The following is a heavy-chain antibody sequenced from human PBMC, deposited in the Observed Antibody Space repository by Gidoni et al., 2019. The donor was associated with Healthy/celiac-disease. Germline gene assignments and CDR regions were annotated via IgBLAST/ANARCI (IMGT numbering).Heavy chain of an antibody. J-gene: IGHJ6*02. CDR3: ATDACSSTSCPRGLGYYYYGMDV. CDR1: GYTITELY. D-gene: IGHD2-2*01. Sequence: QVQLVQSGAEVKKPGASVKVSCKVSGYTITELYMHWVRQAPGKGLEWMGGFDPEDGETIYAQKFQGRVTMTEDTSTDTAYMELSSLRSEDTAVYYCATDACSSTSCPRGLGYYYYGMDVWGQGTTVTVSS. V-gene: IGHV1-24*01. CDR2: FDPEDGET.